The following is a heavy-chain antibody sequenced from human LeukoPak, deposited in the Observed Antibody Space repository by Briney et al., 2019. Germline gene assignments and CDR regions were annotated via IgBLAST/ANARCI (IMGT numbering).Heavy chain of an antibody. J-gene: IGHJ4*02. Sequence: SVKVSCKASGGTFSSYAISWVRQAPGQGLEWMGGIIPIFGTANYAQKFQGRVTITADESTSTAYMELSSLRSEDTAVYYCARRRDYDSYPYFDYWGQGTLVTVSS. CDR1: GGTFSSYA. V-gene: IGHV1-69*13. D-gene: IGHD3-22*01. CDR3: ARRRDYDSYPYFDY. CDR2: IIPIFGTA.